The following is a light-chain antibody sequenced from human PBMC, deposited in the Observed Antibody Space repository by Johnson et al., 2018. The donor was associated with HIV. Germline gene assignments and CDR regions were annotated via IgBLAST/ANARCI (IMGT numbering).Light chain of an antibody. Sequence: QLVLTQPPSVSAAPGQKVTISCSGSSSNIGNNYVSWYQQVPGTAPKLLIYDNDKRPSGIPDRFSGSKSGTSATLGITGLQTGDEADYYCETWDSSLSGVFGTGTKVTVL. CDR1: SSNIGNNY. CDR2: DND. V-gene: IGLV1-51*01. J-gene: IGLJ1*01. CDR3: ETWDSSLSGV.